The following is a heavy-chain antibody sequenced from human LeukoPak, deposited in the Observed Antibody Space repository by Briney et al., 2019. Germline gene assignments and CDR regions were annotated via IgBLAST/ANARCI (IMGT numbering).Heavy chain of an antibody. V-gene: IGHV3-15*01. CDR3: TTGDSSGLLFDY. CDR1: GFTFSNAW. D-gene: IGHD3-22*01. CDR2: IKSKTDGGTT. J-gene: IGHJ4*02. Sequence: GGSLRLSRAASGFTFSNAWMSWARQPPGKGLEWVGRIKSKTDGGTTDYAAPVKGRFTISRDDSKNTLYLQMNSLKTEDTAVYYCTTGDSSGLLFDYWGQGTLVTVSS.